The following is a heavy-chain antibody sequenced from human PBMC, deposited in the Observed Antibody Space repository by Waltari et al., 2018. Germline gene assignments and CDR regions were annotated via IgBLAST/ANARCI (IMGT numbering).Heavy chain of an antibody. CDR2: IIPILGIA. J-gene: IGHJ4*02. CDR1: AGTFSSYA. Sequence: QVQLVQSGAEVKKPGSSVKVSCKASAGTFSSYAISWVRQAPGQGLEWMGGIIPILGIANYAQKFQGRVTITADKSTSTAYMELSSLRSEDTAVYYCARDTAMGYYDSSGYYDYWGQGTLVTVSS. CDR3: ARDTAMGYYDSSGYYDY. D-gene: IGHD3-22*01. V-gene: IGHV1-69*10.